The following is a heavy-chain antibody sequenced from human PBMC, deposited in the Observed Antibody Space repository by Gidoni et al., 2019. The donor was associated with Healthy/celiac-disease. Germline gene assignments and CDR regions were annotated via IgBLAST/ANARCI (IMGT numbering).Heavy chain of an antibody. V-gene: IGHV3-53*01. CDR1: GFTVSSNY. CDR3: ASRFIVGATFGAFDI. CDR2: IYSGGST. J-gene: IGHJ3*02. Sequence: EVQLVESGGGLIQPGGSLRLSCAASGFTVSSNYMSWVRQAPGKGLEWVSVIYSGGSTYYADSVKGRFTISRDNSKNTLYLQMNSLRAEDTAVYYCASRFIVGATFGAFDIWGQGTMVTVSS. D-gene: IGHD1-26*01.